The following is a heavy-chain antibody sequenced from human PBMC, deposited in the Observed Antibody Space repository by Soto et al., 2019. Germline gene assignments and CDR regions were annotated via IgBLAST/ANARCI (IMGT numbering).Heavy chain of an antibody. D-gene: IGHD2-8*01. Sequence: GGSLRLSCETSGFTFRNNVLSWVRRAPGKGLDWVSGITGSGRDTYYADSVKGRFTISRDNSKNMVFLQMNSLRAEDTALYYCAKNGLDNSPSAIDSWGPGTLVTVSS. CDR3: AKNGLDNSPSAIDS. CDR2: ITGSGRDT. V-gene: IGHV3-23*01. CDR1: GFTFRNNV. J-gene: IGHJ4*02.